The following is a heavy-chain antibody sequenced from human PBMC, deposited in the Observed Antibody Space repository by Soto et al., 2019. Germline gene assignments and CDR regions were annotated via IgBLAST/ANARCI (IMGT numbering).Heavy chain of an antibody. Sequence: SETLSLTCAVYGGSFSGYYWSWIRQPPGKGLEWIGEINHSVSTNYNPSLKSRVTISVDTSKNQFSLKLSSVTAADTAVYYCARVGDYGDYELHYYYGREVWGQGTTVIVSS. J-gene: IGHJ6*02. V-gene: IGHV4-34*01. CDR3: ARVGDYGDYELHYYYGREV. D-gene: IGHD4-17*01. CDR2: INHSVST. CDR1: GGSFSGYY.